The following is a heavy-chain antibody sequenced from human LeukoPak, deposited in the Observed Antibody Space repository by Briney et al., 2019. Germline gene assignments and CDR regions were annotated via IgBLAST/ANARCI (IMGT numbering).Heavy chain of an antibody. CDR3: ARVPYYYDSSGFFYSEGFDY. V-gene: IGHV4-38-2*02. J-gene: IGHJ4*02. CDR2: IYHSGST. CDR1: GGSISSGYY. D-gene: IGHD3-22*01. Sequence: SQTLSLTCTVSGGSISSGYYWGWIRQPPGKGLDWIGIIYHSGSTYYNPSLKSRVTISVDTSKNQFSLRLSSVTAADTAVYYCARVPYYYDSSGFFYSEGFDYWGQGTLVTVSS.